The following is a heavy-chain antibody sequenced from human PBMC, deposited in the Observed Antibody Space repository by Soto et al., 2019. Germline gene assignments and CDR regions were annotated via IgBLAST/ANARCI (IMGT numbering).Heavy chain of an antibody. V-gene: IGHV4-30-4*01. CDR1: GGSIRRVNYY. D-gene: IGHD5-12*01. Sequence: SETLSLTCTVSGGSIRRVNYYWSWIRQPPGKGLEWIGYIYYSGNTYYNPSLKSRVTISVDTSKNQFSLRLRSVTAADTAVYYCATSEYSSLSVNRFDPRGQGTLVTVSS. J-gene: IGHJ5*01. CDR3: ATSEYSSLSVNRFDP. CDR2: IYYSGNT.